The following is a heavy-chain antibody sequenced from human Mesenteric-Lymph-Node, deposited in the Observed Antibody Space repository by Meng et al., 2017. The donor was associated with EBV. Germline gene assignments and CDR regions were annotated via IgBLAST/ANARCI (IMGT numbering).Heavy chain of an antibody. CDR2: IYWDDDK. J-gene: IGHJ5*02. Sequence: FNESGPTAVKPTQTLPLTCTVSGFSLTTSGVGVGWIRQPPGKALEWLALIYWDDDKRYSSSLESRLTITQDTSKNQVVLTMTNMDPVDTATYYCAHSPLYQYDPRWFHPWGPGTLVTVSS. D-gene: IGHD3-22*01. CDR3: AHSPLYQYDPRWFHP. CDR1: GFSLTTSGVG. V-gene: IGHV2-5*02.